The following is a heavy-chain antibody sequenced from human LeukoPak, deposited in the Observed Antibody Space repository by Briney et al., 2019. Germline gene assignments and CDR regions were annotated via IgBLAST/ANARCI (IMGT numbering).Heavy chain of an antibody. V-gene: IGHV3-33*06. Sequence: GGSLRLSCAASGFTFSSYAMHWVRQAPGKGLEWVAVIWYDGSNKYYADSVKGRFTISRDNSKNTLYLQMNSLRAEDTAVYYCAKEGGDTSFDYWGQGTLVTVSS. CDR1: GFTFSSYA. J-gene: IGHJ4*02. D-gene: IGHD5-18*01. CDR3: AKEGGDTSFDY. CDR2: IWYDGSNK.